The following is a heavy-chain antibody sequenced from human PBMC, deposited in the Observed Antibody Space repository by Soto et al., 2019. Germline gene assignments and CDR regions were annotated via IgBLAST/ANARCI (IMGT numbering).Heavy chain of an antibody. J-gene: IGHJ4*02. CDR2: ISGSGSTI. CDR3: AKVFYYYDSSGYYYFDY. Sequence: RRSLRLSCAASVFTFSSYDVSWVGQAPGQGPEWISSISGSGSTIYYADSVKGRFTISRDNSKNTLYLQMSSLRAEDTAVYYCAKVFYYYDSSGYYYFDYWGQGTLVTVSS. V-gene: IGHV3-23*01. CDR1: VFTFSSYD. D-gene: IGHD3-22*01.